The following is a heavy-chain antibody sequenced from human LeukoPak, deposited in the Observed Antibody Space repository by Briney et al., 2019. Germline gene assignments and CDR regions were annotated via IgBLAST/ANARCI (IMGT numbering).Heavy chain of an antibody. Sequence: ASVKVSCKASGYTFTINGISWVRHAPGQGLEWMGSIIAYSGNNKYAEKVQGRVTMTTDTSTSTAYMELRSLRSDGTGVYYCARDRNHALDFWGQGTMVTVSS. V-gene: IGHV1-18*01. J-gene: IGHJ3*01. CDR3: ARDRNHALDF. CDR1: GYTFTING. CDR2: IIAYSGNN.